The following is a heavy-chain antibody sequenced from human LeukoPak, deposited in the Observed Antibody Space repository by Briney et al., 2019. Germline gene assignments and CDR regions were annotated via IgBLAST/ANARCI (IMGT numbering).Heavy chain of an antibody. J-gene: IGHJ4*02. CDR2: ISSTSSTV. Sequence: GGSLRLSCAVSGFTFSSYSMTWVSQAPGKGLEWVSYISSTSSTVYYADSVKGRFTISRDNVKNSLYLQMNSLRAEDTAVYYCARDTHGRFDYWGQGTLVTVSS. CDR3: ARDTHGRFDY. V-gene: IGHV3-48*01. CDR1: GFTFSSYS.